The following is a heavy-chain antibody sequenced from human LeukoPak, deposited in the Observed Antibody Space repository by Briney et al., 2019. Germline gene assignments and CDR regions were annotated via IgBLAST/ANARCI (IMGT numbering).Heavy chain of an antibody. CDR3: AKDSYDSSGYYYYFDY. Sequence: PGRSLRLSCAASGFTFDDYAMHWVRHAPGKGLEWVSGISWNSGSIGYADSVKGRFTISRDNAKNSLYLQMNSLRAEDTALYYCAKDSYDSSGYYYYFDYWGQGTLVTVSS. CDR1: GFTFDDYA. CDR2: ISWNSGSI. V-gene: IGHV3-9*01. J-gene: IGHJ4*02. D-gene: IGHD3-22*01.